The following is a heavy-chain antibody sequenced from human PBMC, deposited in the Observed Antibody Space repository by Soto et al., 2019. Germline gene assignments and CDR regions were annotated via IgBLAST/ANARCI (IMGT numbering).Heavy chain of an antibody. CDR3: AKVIFGVVTGYFDY. CDR2: IGGSGDST. CDR1: EFNFSSFA. D-gene: IGHD3-3*02. V-gene: IGHV3-23*01. Sequence: SLRLSCRASEFNFSSFAVICVIQTPGKGLEWVSVIGGSGDSTYYADSVKGRFTISRDNSKNTLYLQMNSLRAEDTAVYYCAKVIFGVVTGYFDYWGQGTLVTVSS. J-gene: IGHJ4*02.